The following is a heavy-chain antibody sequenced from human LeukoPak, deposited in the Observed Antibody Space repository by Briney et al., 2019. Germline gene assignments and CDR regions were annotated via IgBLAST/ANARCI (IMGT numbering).Heavy chain of an antibody. V-gene: IGHV4-59*01. CDR2: IYYSGST. CDR3: ARDKTLNYYDSSGYAKIYYYGMGV. Sequence: SETLSLTCTVSGGSISSYYWSWIRQPPGKGLEWIGYIYYSGSTNYNPSLKSRVTISVDTSKNQFSLKLSSVTAADTAVYYCARDKTLNYYDSSGYAKIYYYGMGVWGQGTTVTVSS. D-gene: IGHD3-22*01. J-gene: IGHJ6*02. CDR1: GGSISSYY.